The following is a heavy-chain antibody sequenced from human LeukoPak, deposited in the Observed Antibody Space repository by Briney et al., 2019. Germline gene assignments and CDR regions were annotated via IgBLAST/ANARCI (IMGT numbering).Heavy chain of an antibody. CDR1: GLTLSSDT. V-gene: IGHV3-64*01. CDR3: ARGGNYYGDYYYYTMDV. D-gene: IGHD3-10*01. J-gene: IGHJ6*02. Sequence: GGSLRLSCVASGLTLSSDTMHWVRQAPGKGLEYVSGISSNGGRTYYANSVKGRFTISRDSSKNTLYLQMGSLRAEDMAVYYCARGGNYYGDYYYYTMDVWGQGTTVTVSS. CDR2: ISSNGGRT.